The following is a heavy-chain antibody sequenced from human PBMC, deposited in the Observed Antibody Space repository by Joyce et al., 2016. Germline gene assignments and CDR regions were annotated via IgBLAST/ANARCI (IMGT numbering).Heavy chain of an antibody. CDR2: IMPMFDVA. D-gene: IGHD3-3*01. CDR3: ARGPRYTIFRVMDV. Sequence: QAQLVQSGAEVKKPGSSVKVSCKASGGSLRGYAITGVRKAPGRGLEWMGGIMPMFDVANYPQRFQGRVTITADESTSTVYMDLNSLRSDDTAVYYCARGPRYTIFRVMDVWGQGTTVTVSS. CDR1: GGSLRGYA. J-gene: IGHJ6*02. V-gene: IGHV1-69*01.